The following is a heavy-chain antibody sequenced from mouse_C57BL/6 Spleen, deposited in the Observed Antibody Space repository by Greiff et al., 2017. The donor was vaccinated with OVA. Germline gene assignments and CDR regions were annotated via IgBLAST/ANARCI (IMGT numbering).Heavy chain of an antibody. Sequence: QVQLQQSGAELVRPGASVTLSCKASGYTFTDYEMHWVKQTPVHGLEWIGAIEPETGGTAYNQKFKGKAILTADKSSSTAYMELRSLTSEDSAVYYCTRGGSSYTYYFDYWGQGTTLTVSS. CDR3: TRGGSSYTYYFDY. J-gene: IGHJ2*01. CDR1: GYTFTDYE. D-gene: IGHD1-1*01. CDR2: IEPETGGT. V-gene: IGHV1-15*01.